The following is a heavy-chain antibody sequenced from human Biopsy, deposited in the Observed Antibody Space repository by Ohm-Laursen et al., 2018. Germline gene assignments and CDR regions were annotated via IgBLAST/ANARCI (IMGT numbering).Heavy chain of an antibody. Sequence: SDTLSLTCTVSGGSFTGHYWSWIRQPPGKGLEWIGNIFYSANTYYNPSLKSRVTISVDTSKNQFSLKLNSVTAADTAVYYCARGDYFDSNGYFWFDPWGQGTLVTVSS. D-gene: IGHD3-22*01. CDR1: GGSFTGHY. CDR3: ARGDYFDSNGYFWFDP. J-gene: IGHJ5*02. V-gene: IGHV4-59*06. CDR2: IFYSANT.